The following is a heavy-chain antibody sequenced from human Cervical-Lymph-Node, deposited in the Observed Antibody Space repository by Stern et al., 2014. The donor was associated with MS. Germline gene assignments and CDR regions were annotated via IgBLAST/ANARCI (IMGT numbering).Heavy chain of an antibody. CDR2: ISWDGGST. CDR1: GFTFDGYT. Sequence: EVQLVESGGGVVQPGGSLRLSCAASGFTFDGYTMHWVRHAPGKGLEWVSLISWDGGSTYYADSVKGRFTISRDNSKNSLYLQMNSLRTEDTALYYCAKPITMIVVAESSYFDYWGQGTLVTVSS. D-gene: IGHD3-22*01. CDR3: AKPITMIVVAESSYFDY. V-gene: IGHV3-43*01. J-gene: IGHJ4*02.